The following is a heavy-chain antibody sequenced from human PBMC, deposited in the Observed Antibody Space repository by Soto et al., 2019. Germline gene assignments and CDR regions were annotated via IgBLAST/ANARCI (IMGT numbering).Heavy chain of an antibody. CDR2: INHSGST. Sequence: TSETLSLTCAVYGGSFSGYYWSWIRQPPGKGLEWIGEINHSGSTNYNPSLKSRVTISVDTSKNQFSLKLSSVTAADTAVYYCARWIQLWYDYWGQGTLVTVSS. J-gene: IGHJ4*02. CDR1: GGSFSGYY. V-gene: IGHV4-34*01. CDR3: ARWIQLWYDY. D-gene: IGHD5-18*01.